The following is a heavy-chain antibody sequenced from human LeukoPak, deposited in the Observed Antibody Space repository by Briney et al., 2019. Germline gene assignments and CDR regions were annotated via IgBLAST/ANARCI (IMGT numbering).Heavy chain of an antibody. J-gene: IGHJ4*02. Sequence: ASVKVSCKASGYTFTSYDINWVRQATGQGLEWMGWMSPNSGNTGYAQKFQGRVTMTRNTSISTAYMELSSLRSEDTAVYYCAREAPMVRGVRGFDYWGQGTLVTVSS. CDR1: GYTFTSYD. CDR2: MSPNSGNT. D-gene: IGHD3-10*01. CDR3: AREAPMVRGVRGFDY. V-gene: IGHV1-8*01.